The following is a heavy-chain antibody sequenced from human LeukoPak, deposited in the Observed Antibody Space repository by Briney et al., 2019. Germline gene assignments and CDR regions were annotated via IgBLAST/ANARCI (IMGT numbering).Heavy chain of an antibody. CDR2: INPNSGGT. D-gene: IGHD3-22*01. J-gene: IGHJ5*02. V-gene: IGHV1-2*02. CDR3: ARAGLYYDSSGYYSGWFDP. Sequence: ASVKVSCKASGYTFTGYYMHWVRQPPGQGLEWMGWINPNSGGTNYAQKFQGRVTMTRDTSISTAYMELSRLRSDDTAVYYCARAGLYYDSSGYYSGWFDPWGQGTLVTVSS. CDR1: GYTFTGYY.